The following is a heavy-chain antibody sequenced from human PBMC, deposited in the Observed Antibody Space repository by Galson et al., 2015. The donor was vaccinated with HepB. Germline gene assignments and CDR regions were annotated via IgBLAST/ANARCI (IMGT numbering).Heavy chain of an antibody. J-gene: IGHJ3*02. CDR1: GYTFTRNG. Sequence: SVKVSCKASGYTFTRNGISWVRQAPGQELEWMGWISTNSGNTYYAQKFQDRLIMTTERSTSTAYMELRSLTSDDTAFYYCARDVRYAFEMWGQGTMVTVS. D-gene: IGHD3-10*02. V-gene: IGHV1-18*01. CDR3: ARDVRYAFEM. CDR2: ISTNSGNT.